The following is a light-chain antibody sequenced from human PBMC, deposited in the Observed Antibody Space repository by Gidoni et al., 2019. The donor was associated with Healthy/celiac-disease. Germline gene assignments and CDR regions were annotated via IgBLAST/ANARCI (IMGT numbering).Light chain of an antibody. V-gene: IGKV1-5*03. CDR1: QSISSW. CDR2: KAS. J-gene: IGKJ1*01. Sequence: DIQMTQSPSTLSASVGDRVTITCRASQSISSWLAWYQQKPGKAPKLLIYKASSLESGVPSRFSGSGSGTEFTLTISSLQPDDFATYYCQQYNTYPLTFXQXTKVDIK. CDR3: QQYNTYPLT.